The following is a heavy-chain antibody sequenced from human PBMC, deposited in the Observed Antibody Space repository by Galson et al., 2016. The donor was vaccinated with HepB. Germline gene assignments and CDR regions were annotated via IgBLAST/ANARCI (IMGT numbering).Heavy chain of an antibody. Sequence: QSGAEVKKPGESLRISRKDSGYSFSTYWIIWVRQMPGKGLEWMGRIDPSDSYTNYSPSFQGHVTISADKSISTAYLQWSSLKASDTGIYYCARQGSSAGELYYYYGMDVWGQGTTVTVSS. CDR1: GYSFSTYW. D-gene: IGHD2-15*01. CDR3: ARQGSSAGELYYYYGMDV. J-gene: IGHJ6*02. CDR2: IDPSDSYT. V-gene: IGHV5-10-1*01.